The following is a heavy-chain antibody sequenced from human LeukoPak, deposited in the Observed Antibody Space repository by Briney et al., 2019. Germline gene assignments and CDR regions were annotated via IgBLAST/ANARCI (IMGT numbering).Heavy chain of an antibody. CDR3: VRGEVAVQYYFES. D-gene: IGHD3-22*01. V-gene: IGHV3-23*01. CDR2: LSTSPR. J-gene: IGHJ4*02. Sequence: GGSLTLSCAASGFTITNYAMSWVRQGPGKGLEWVSGLSTSPRYADSVRGRFIVSGDHSRNTFSLKMNSLRAEDTAVYYCVRGEVAVQYYFESWGQGTLVTVSS. CDR1: GFTITNYA.